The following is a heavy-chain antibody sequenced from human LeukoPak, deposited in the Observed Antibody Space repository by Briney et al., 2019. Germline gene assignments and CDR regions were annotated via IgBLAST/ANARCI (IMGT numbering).Heavy chain of an antibody. V-gene: IGHV3-48*04. J-gene: IGHJ5*02. Sequence: GGSLRLSCAASGFTFSSYSMNWVRQAPGKGLEWVSYISSSSSTIYYADSVKGRFTISRDNAKNSLYLQMNSLRAEDTAVYYCARSDSSDWFDPWGQGTLVTVSS. CDR1: GFTFSSYS. CDR3: ARSDSSDWFDP. D-gene: IGHD6-6*01. CDR2: ISSSSSTI.